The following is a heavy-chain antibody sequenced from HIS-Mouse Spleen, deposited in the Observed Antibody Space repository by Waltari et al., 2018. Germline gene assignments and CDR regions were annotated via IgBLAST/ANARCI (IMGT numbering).Heavy chain of an antibody. CDR3: AREIPYSSSWYDWYFDL. D-gene: IGHD6-13*01. J-gene: IGHJ2*01. V-gene: IGHV4-39*07. CDR2: IYYSGST. CDR1: CCPISSSRYY. Sequence: QLQLHESGPGLVNPSETLSLTCTVSCCPISSSRYYWGWFRQPPGKGLEWIGSIYYSGSTYYNPSLKSRVTISVDTSKNQFSLKLSSVTAADTAVYYCAREIPYSSSWYDWYFDLWGRGTLVTVSS.